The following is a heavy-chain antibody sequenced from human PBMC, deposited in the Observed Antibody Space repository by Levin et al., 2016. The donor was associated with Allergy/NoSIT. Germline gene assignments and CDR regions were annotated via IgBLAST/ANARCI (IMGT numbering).Heavy chain of an antibody. CDR2: ISSSSSYI. J-gene: IGHJ4*02. Sequence: GESLKISCAASGFTFSSYSMNWVRQAPGKGLEWVSSISSSSSYIYYADSVKGRFTISRDNAKNSLYLQMNSLRAEDTAVYYCARDYDFWSGYYHRPSNWGQGTLVTVSS. CDR1: GFTFSSYS. V-gene: IGHV3-21*01. D-gene: IGHD3-3*01. CDR3: ARDYDFWSGYYHRPSN.